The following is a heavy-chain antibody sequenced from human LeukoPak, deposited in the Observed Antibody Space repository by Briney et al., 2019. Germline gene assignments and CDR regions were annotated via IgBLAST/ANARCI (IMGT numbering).Heavy chain of an antibody. V-gene: IGHV3-7*03. Sequence: GGSLRLSCAASGFTFSSYWMSWVRQAPGKGLEWVANIKQDGSEKHYVDSVKGRFTISRDNAKKSLYLQMNSLRAEDTAVYYCANGRAAAGIGYWGQGTLVTVSS. CDR1: GFTFSSYW. J-gene: IGHJ4*02. D-gene: IGHD6-13*01. CDR3: ANGRAAAGIGY. CDR2: IKQDGSEK.